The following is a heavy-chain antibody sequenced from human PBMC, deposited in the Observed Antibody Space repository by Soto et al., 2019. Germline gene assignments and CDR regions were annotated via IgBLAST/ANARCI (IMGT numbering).Heavy chain of an antibody. CDR3: TRDQGGSYDSWFDP. Sequence: EVQVVESGGGLVQPGGSLRLSCSFTFSMYSMNWVRQAPGKGLEWVASISSGGDYIKYADSVKGRCTISRDNAKNSVSLQMTSLRVDDTAIYFCTRDQGGSYDSWFDPWGQGTLVTVSS. J-gene: IGHJ5*02. V-gene: IGHV3-21*01. CDR2: ISSGGDYI. D-gene: IGHD1-26*01. CDR1: FTFSMYS.